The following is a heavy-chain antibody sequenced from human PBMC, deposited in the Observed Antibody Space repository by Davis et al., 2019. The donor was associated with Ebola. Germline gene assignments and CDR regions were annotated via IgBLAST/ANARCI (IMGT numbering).Heavy chain of an antibody. CDR1: GFSFSSYW. CDR3: ATLSYGT. V-gene: IGHV3-74*01. Sequence: HTGGSLRLSCAASGFSFSSYWMHWVRQAPGKGLVWVAAIDGDGSTINYADSVKGRFIISRDSAQNTLHLQMNNLRAEDTAVYHCATLSYGTWGQGTLVTVSS. J-gene: IGHJ1*01. CDR2: IDGDGSTI. D-gene: IGHD1-26*01.